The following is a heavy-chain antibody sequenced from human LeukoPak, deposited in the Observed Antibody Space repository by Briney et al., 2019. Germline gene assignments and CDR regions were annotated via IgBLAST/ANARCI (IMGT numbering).Heavy chain of an antibody. D-gene: IGHD4-23*01. CDR2: IIPIFGTA. J-gene: IGHJ5*02. Sequence: SVKVSCKASGGTFSSYAISWVRQAPGQGLEWMGGIIPIFGTANYAQKFQGRVTITTDESTSTAYMGLSSLRSEDTAVYYCASRSLGDYGGNSVWFDPWGQGTLVTVSS. V-gene: IGHV1-69*05. CDR1: GGTFSSYA. CDR3: ASRSLGDYGGNSVWFDP.